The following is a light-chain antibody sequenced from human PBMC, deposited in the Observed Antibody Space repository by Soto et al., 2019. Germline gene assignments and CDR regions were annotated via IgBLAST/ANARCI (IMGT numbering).Light chain of an antibody. J-gene: IGKJ5*01. V-gene: IGKV3-11*01. CDR2: DAS. CDR3: QQRGNWPIT. CDR1: QSVSSY. Sequence: EIVLTQSPATLSLSPGERATLSCRASQSVSSYLAWYQQKPGQAPGLLIYDASNRATGIPARFSGSGSGTDFTLTISSLEPEDFAVYYCQQRGNWPITFGQGTRLEIK.